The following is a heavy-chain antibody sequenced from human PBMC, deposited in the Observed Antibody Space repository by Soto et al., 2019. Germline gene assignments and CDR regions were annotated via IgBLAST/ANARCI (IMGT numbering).Heavy chain of an antibody. J-gene: IGHJ1*01. CDR2: ISSSGSTI. V-gene: IGHV3-48*03. Sequence: TGGSLRLSCAASGFTFSSYEMNWVRQAPGKGLEWVSYISSSGSTIYYADSVKGRFTISRDNAKNSLYLQMNSLRAEDTAVYYCARGGTMIVVVMFPEHWGQGTLVTVSS. CDR1: GFTFSSYE. D-gene: IGHD3-22*01. CDR3: ARGGTMIVVVMFPEH.